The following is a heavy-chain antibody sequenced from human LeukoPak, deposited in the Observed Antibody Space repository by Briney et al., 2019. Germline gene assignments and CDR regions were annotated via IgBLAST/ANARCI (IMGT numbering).Heavy chain of an antibody. D-gene: IGHD6-6*01. Sequence: GRSLRLSCAASGFTFDDYAMHWVRQAPGKGLEWVSGISWNSGSIGYADSVKGRFTISRDNAKNSLYLQMNSLRAEDTAMYYCARSGGQFVSWFDPWGQGTLVTVSS. CDR1: GFTFDDYA. J-gene: IGHJ5*02. CDR3: ARSGGQFVSWFDP. V-gene: IGHV3-9*01. CDR2: ISWNSGSI.